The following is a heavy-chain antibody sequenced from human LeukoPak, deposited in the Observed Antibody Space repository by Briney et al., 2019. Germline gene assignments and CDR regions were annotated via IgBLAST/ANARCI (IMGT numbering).Heavy chain of an antibody. V-gene: IGHV1-69*04. J-gene: IGHJ3*02. Sequence: SVKVSCKASGGTFSSYAMNWVRQAPGQGLEWVARIIPLLGITNHAQKLQGRVTVTADTSTNTAYMELSSLISGDTAVYYCARARSRITFGGIRHAFDIWGQGTLVTVSS. CDR1: GGTFSSYA. CDR3: ARARSRITFGGIRHAFDI. CDR2: IIPLLGIT. D-gene: IGHD3-16*01.